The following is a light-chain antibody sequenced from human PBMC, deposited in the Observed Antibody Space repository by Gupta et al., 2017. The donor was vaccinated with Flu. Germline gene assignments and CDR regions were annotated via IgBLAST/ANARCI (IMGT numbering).Light chain of an antibody. Sequence: DIVMTQSPDSLAVSLAERATISCKSSQSVFYSLNNKNYLAWYQQKPGQPPNLLIYWASTRESGVPDRFTGSGSGTDFTLTISSLQAEDVAVYYCQQYFTLPVTFGGGTKVEI. CDR3: QQYFTLPVT. J-gene: IGKJ4*01. CDR2: WAS. CDR1: QSVFYSLNNKNY. V-gene: IGKV4-1*01.